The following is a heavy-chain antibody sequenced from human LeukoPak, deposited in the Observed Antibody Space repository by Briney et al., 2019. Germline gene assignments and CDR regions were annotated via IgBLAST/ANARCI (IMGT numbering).Heavy chain of an antibody. D-gene: IGHD1-1*01. J-gene: IGHJ4*02. Sequence: GGSLRLSCAASGFTVSNNYMSWVRQAPGKGLEWVSVIYSGGSTYYADSVKGRFTFSRDSSKNTLYLQMNSLRAEDTAVYYCARGTTPRNYYFDYWGQGTLVTVSS. CDR1: GFTVSNNY. CDR2: IYSGGST. CDR3: ARGTTPRNYYFDY. V-gene: IGHV3-53*01.